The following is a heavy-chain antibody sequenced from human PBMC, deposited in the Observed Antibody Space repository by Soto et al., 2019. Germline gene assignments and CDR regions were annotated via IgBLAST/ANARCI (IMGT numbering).Heavy chain of an antibody. CDR1: GGSFSGYY. V-gene: IGHV4-34*01. Sequence: SETLSLTCAVYGGSFSGYYWSWIRQPPGKGLEWIGEINHSGSTNYNPSLKSRVTISVDTSKNQFSLKLSSVTAADTAVYYCARERSSSWYYYYYGMDVWGQGTTVT. J-gene: IGHJ6*02. D-gene: IGHD6-13*01. CDR3: ARERSSSWYYYYYGMDV. CDR2: INHSGST.